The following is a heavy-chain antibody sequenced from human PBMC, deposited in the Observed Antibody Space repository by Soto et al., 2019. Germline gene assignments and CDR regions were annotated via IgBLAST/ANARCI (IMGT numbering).Heavy chain of an antibody. CDR2: TYYRSKWKN. Sequence: SQTLSLPSVISGDSVSSNRAAWNLVRHSPSRGLEWLGRTYYRSKWKNDYALSVNSRITINPDTSKNQFSLQLNSVTPEDMAVYYCVRGIDSSFDYWGQGTLVTVSS. CDR1: GDSVSSNRAA. CDR3: VRGIDSSFDY. J-gene: IGHJ4*02. V-gene: IGHV6-1*01. D-gene: IGHD6-13*01.